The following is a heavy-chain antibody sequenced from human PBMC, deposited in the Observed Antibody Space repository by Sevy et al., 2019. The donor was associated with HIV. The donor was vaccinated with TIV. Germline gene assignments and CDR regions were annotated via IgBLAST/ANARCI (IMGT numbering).Heavy chain of an antibody. CDR2: IKSKTDGGSA. V-gene: IGHV3-15*01. CDR3: TGATVFGATWFDP. J-gene: IGHJ5*02. Sequence: GGSLRLSCAASGYTFNNAWMSWVRQAPGKGLEWLGRIKSKTDGGSAENAPPVKGRFTTSRDDSKSKLYLQMNRLRTEDTGVYYCTGATVFGATWFDPWGQGALVTVSS. CDR1: GYTFNNAW. D-gene: IGHD3-3*01.